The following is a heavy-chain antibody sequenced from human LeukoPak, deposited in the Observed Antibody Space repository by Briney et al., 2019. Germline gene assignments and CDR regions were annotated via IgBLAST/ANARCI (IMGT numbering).Heavy chain of an antibody. CDR2: IKQDGSEK. J-gene: IGHJ4*02. CDR1: GFTFNSYW. D-gene: IGHD2-2*01. V-gene: IGHV3-7*05. CDR3: ARSWTYSAM. Sequence: PGRSLRLSCAASGFTFNSYWMSWVRQPPGKGLEWVANIKQDGSEKYYVDSVKGRFTISRDNAKNSLYLQMNSLRAEDTAVYYCARSWTYSAMWGQGTLVTVSS.